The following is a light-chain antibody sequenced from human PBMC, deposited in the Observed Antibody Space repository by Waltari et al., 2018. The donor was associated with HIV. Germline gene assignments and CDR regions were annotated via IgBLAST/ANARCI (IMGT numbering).Light chain of an antibody. V-gene: IGKV1-33*01. J-gene: IGKJ2*01. CDR1: EDIAKN. CDR3: LQYDNLPYN. CDR2: ASS. Sequence: DIQMTQSPSSLSASAGDRVTITCQASEDIAKNLNWFQQKPGKAPKLLIYASSNLETWVPLRFSGGQSETDYTYVIDSLQPKDIATYFCLQYDNLPYNFGQGTTLEIK.